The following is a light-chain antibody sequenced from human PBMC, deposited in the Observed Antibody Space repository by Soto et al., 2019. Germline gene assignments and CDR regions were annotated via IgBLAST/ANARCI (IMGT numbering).Light chain of an antibody. CDR2: DAS. CDR3: QQRSNWPPEVT. V-gene: IGKV3-11*01. J-gene: IGKJ3*01. CDR1: QSVSSS. Sequence: EIVLTQSPDTLSLSTGESATLSCRASQSVSSSLAWYQQKPGQAPRLLIYDASNRATGIPARFSGSGSGTDFTLTISSLEPEDFAVYYCQQRSNWPPEVTFGPGTKVDIK.